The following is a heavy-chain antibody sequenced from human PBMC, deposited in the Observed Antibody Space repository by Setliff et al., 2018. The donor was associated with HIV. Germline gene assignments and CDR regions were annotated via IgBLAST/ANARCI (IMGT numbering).Heavy chain of an antibody. CDR3: TTDWGGGGGAPLDP. Sequence: PGGSLRLSCAASGFNVSHNYMTWVRQAPGKGLEWVGRIKRETDGGTTDYAAPVKGRFTISRDDSKNTLYLQMNNLKSEETAMYYCTTDWGGGGGAPLDPWGQGTLVTVSS. CDR2: IKRETDGGTT. D-gene: IGHD2-21*01. J-gene: IGHJ5*02. V-gene: IGHV3-15*01. CDR1: GFNVSHNY.